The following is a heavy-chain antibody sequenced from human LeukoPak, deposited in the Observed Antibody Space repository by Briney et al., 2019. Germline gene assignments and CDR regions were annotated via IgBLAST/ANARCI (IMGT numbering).Heavy chain of an antibody. J-gene: IGHJ3*02. CDR2: INTESGGT. V-gene: IGHV1-2*02. CDR1: GYTFTSYD. Sequence: ASVKVSCKASGYTFTSYDINWVRQAPGQGLEWMGWINTESGGTIYAQKFQGRVTMTRDTSITTVYMELNRLRSDDTAVYYCTRPASGWYQSGFEIWGQGTVVTVSS. CDR3: TRPASGWYQSGFEI. D-gene: IGHD6-19*01.